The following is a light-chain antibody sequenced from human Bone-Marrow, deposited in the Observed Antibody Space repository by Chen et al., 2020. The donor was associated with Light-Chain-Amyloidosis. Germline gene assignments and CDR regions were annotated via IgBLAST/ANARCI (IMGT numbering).Light chain of an antibody. CDR3: QAWDRSTVV. CDR1: KLGDKY. V-gene: IGLV3-1*01. CDR2: ADN. Sequence: SYELTQPPSMSVSPGQTASINCSGDKLGDKYACWYQQKAGQSPVLVIYADNKRPSGIPERFSGSNSGNTATLTISGTQAMDEADYYCQAWDRSTVVFGGGTKLTVL. J-gene: IGLJ2*01.